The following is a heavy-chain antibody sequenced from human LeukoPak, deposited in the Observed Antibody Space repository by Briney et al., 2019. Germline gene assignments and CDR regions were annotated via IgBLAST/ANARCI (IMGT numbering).Heavy chain of an antibody. CDR3: ARGSSIAAAGTFGWFDP. D-gene: IGHD6-13*01. CDR2: INHSGST. J-gene: IGHJ5*02. CDR1: GGSFSGYY. Sequence: PSETLSLTCAVYGGSFSGYYWSWIRQPPGKGLEWIGEINHSGSTNYNPSLKSRVTISVDTSKNQFSLKLSSVTAADTAVYYCARGSSIAAAGTFGWFDPWGQGTLVTVSS. V-gene: IGHV4-34*01.